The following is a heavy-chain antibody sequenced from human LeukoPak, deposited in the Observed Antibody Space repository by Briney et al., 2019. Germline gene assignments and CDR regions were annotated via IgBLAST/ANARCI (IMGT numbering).Heavy chain of an antibody. D-gene: IGHD1-1*01. CDR1: GDSISSYY. V-gene: IGHV4-59*01. J-gene: IGHJ4*02. Sequence: SETLSLTCTVSGDSISSYYWSWIRQPPGKGLEWIGYIYYSGSTNYNPSLKSRVTISVDASKNQFSLKLSSVTAADTAVYYCARAVVYWNDAAYYFDYWGQGTLVTVSS. CDR3: ARAVVYWNDAAYYFDY. CDR2: IYYSGST.